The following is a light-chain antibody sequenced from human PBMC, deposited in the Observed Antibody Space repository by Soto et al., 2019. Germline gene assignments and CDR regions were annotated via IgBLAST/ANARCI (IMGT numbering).Light chain of an antibody. CDR2: SAT. J-gene: IGKJ1*01. Sequence: DIHMAQSPSSFSASLGYRITITFRTSQSFSNYLTWYQHKPGKAPELLIYSATVLQSGVPSRFSGSGSGTDFTLTISRLQHEDSATYYCQQNYTIPWTFGQGTKVDIK. V-gene: IGKV1-39*01. CDR1: QSFSNY. CDR3: QQNYTIPWT.